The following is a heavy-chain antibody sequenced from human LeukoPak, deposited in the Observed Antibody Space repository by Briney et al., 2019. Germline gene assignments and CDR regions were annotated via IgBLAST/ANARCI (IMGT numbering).Heavy chain of an antibody. V-gene: IGHV1-2*02. Sequence: ASVKVSCKASGYTFTVYYMHWVRQAPGQGLEWMGWINPNSGGTNYAQKFQGRVTMTRDTSISTAYMELSRLRSDGTAVYYCARVGGWGSVVYAWFDPWGQGTLVTVSS. D-gene: IGHD6-19*01. J-gene: IGHJ5*02. CDR1: GYTFTVYY. CDR3: ARVGGWGSVVYAWFDP. CDR2: INPNSGGT.